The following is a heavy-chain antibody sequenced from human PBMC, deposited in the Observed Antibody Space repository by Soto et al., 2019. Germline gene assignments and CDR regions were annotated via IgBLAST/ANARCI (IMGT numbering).Heavy chain of an antibody. CDR1: GYTFTSYD. CDR2: MNPTSGKT. CDR3: ARVSSGWYRGAFDI. Sequence: GASVKVSCKSSGYTFTSYDINWLRQSTGQGLEWMGWMNPTSGKTGYAQKFQGRVTMTRNTSIRTAYMELSSLRSEDTAVYYCARVSSGWYRGAFDIWGQGTMVTVSS. D-gene: IGHD6-19*01. V-gene: IGHV1-8*01. J-gene: IGHJ3*02.